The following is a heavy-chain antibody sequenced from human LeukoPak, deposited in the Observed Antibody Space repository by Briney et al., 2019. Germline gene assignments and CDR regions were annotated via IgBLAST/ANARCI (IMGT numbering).Heavy chain of an antibody. CDR2: MNPNSGNT. Sequence: GESLKVSCKASGYTFTSYDINWVRQATGQGLEWMGWMNPNSGNTGYAQKFQGRVTITRNTSISTAYMELSSLRSEDTAVYYCARGGYSGYDNDYWGQGTLVTVSS. D-gene: IGHD5-12*01. CDR1: GYTFTSYD. V-gene: IGHV1-8*03. CDR3: ARGGYSGYDNDY. J-gene: IGHJ4*02.